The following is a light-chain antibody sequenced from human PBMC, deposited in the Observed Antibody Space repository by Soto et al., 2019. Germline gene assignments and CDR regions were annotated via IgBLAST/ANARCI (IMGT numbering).Light chain of an antibody. Sequence: EIVMTQSPATLSVSPGERATLSCRASQSVSIDLAWYQQTPGQAPRLLIYGASTRATGIPVRFSGSASGTEFTLTITSLQPEDFATYYCQQSYTSPGTFGQGTKGDIK. CDR3: QQSYTSPGT. CDR1: QSVSID. J-gene: IGKJ1*01. CDR2: GAS. V-gene: IGKV3-15*01.